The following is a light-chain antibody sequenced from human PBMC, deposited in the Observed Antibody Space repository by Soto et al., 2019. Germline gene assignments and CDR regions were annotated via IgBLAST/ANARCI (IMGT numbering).Light chain of an antibody. CDR2: DVT. J-gene: IGLJ2*01. CDR1: SSDIGGYDY. V-gene: IGLV2-14*01. Sequence: QSALTQPASVSGSPGQSITISRTGTSSDIGGYDYVSWYQQYPGKVPKLMIYDVTNRASGVPSRFSASYSGDTASLTISGLQADDEADYYCCSYTSTSTLVVFGGGTKLTVL. CDR3: CSYTSTSTLVV.